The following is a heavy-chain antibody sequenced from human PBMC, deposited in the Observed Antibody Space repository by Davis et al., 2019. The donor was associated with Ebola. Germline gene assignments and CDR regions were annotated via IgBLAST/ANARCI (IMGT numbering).Heavy chain of an antibody. J-gene: IGHJ4*02. CDR1: GGSISSYY. V-gene: IGHV4-59*08. CDR2: ISYSGRT. D-gene: IGHD6-19*01. CDR3: ARQQSSGWYYFDY. Sequence: SETPSLTCTVSGGSISSYYWSWIRQPPGKGLERIGYISYSGRTNYNPSLKSRVTISVDTSKNQFSLKLSSVTAADTAVYYCARQQSSGWYYFDYWGQGTLVTVSS.